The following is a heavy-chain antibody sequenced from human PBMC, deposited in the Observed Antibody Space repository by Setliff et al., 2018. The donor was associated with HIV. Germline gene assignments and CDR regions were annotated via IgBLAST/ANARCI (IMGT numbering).Heavy chain of an antibody. V-gene: IGHV4-39*01. D-gene: IGHD3-10*01. CDR3: ARQGLTMNPGVPAPILYFFDY. J-gene: IGHJ4*02. Sequence: SETLSLTCTASGGSIISSSYYWGWIRLPPGKGLEWIGSMYYRGTTYNNPSLKSRVTFSADTSKNQFSLNLNSVTATDTAVYFCARQGLTMNPGVPAPILYFFDYWGQGILVTVSS. CDR1: GGSIISSSYY. CDR2: MYYRGTT.